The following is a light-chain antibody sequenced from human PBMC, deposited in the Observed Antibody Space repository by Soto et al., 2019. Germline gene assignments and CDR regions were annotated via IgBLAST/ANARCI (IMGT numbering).Light chain of an antibody. CDR2: AAS. J-gene: IGKJ5*01. Sequence: AIRMTQSTSSLSASVGDRITITCRASQGINSYLAWYQQKPGKAPKLLIYAASTLQSGVPSRFSGSGSGTDFTLTICCLQSEDFATYYCQQYYSSLKTFGQGTGVEIK. CDR3: QQYYSSLKT. CDR1: QGINSY. V-gene: IGKV1-8*01.